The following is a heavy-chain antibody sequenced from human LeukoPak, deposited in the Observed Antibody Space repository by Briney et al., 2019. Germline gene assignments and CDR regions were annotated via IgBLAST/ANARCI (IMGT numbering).Heavy chain of an antibody. Sequence: SETLSLTCTVSGYSISSGYYWGWIRQPPGKGLEWIGSIYHSGSTYYNPSLKSRVTISVDTSKNQFSLKLSSVTAADTAVYYCARDEHGDFQGFDYWGQGTRVTVSS. V-gene: IGHV4-38-2*02. CDR3: ARDEHGDFQGFDY. CDR1: GYSISSGYY. CDR2: IYHSGST. D-gene: IGHD4-17*01. J-gene: IGHJ4*02.